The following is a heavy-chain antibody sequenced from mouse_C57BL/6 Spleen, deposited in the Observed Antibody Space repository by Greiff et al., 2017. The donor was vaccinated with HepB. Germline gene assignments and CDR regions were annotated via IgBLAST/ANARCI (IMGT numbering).Heavy chain of an antibody. D-gene: IGHD2-1*01. CDR3: ARDYGRDWYFDV. V-gene: IGHV5-4*01. Sequence: EVKLMESGGGLVKPGGSLKLSCAASGFTFSSYAMSWVRQTPEKRLEWVATISDGGSYTYYPDNVKGRFTISRDNAKNNLYLQMSHLKSEDTAMYYCARDYGRDWYFDVWGTGTTVTVSS. J-gene: IGHJ1*03. CDR2: ISDGGSYT. CDR1: GFTFSSYA.